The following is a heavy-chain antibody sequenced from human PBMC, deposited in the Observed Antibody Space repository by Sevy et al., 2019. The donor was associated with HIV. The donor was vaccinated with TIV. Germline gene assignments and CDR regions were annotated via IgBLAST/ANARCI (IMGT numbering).Heavy chain of an antibody. CDR1: GFTFNTYT. J-gene: IGHJ3*01. D-gene: IGHD3-10*01. Sequence: GGSLRLSCSASGFTFNTYTMNWVRQAPGKGLEWVSSIGSSSNYIYYADSLKGRFNISRGNARNSLYLQMSSLRAEDTAVYYCARPYGSGSWETFDLWGQGTMVTVSS. CDR2: IGSSSNYI. V-gene: IGHV3-21*01. CDR3: ARPYGSGSWETFDL.